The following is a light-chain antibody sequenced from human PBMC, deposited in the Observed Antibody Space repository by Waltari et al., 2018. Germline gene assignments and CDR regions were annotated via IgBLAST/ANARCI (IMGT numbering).Light chain of an antibody. CDR2: RVD. CDR3: QSYDSDLNAVL. CDR1: SSNIGAGYD. V-gene: IGLV1-40*01. Sequence: QSVLTQPPSVSGAPGQSVTISCTGSSSNIGAGYDVHWYQQIPGSAPKALIYRVDKRPSGVPGRFSGSKAGTSASLSVTGLHVEDEADYFCQSYDSDLNAVLFGGGTKLTVL. J-gene: IGLJ2*01.